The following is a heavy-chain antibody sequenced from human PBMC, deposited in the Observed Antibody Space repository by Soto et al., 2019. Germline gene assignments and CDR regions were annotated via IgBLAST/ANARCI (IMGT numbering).Heavy chain of an antibody. CDR1: GFDFISSG. CDR3: SSDRPDTAIGGFV. CDR2: IVVYSGQT. Sequence: QMQLVQSGPEVKKPGTSVKVSCRASGFDFISSGIQWVRQARGQGLEWIGWIVVYSGQTHYEQKFQDTVTITRDTSTGTAYIEMTSLSSEDTAVYYCSSDRPDTAIGGFVWSQGTTVTVSS. V-gene: IGHV1-58*02. D-gene: IGHD2-21*02. J-gene: IGHJ6*02.